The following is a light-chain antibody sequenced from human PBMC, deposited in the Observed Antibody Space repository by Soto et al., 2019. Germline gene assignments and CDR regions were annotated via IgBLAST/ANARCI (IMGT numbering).Light chain of an antibody. V-gene: IGKV3-15*01. CDR1: QSVSSN. Sequence: EIVMTQSPATLSVSPGERATLSCRASQSVSSNLAWYQQKPGQAPRLLIYGASTRATGIPARFSGSGSGTQFTLTISSLQSEDFAVYYCQQYNNWPPAWTFGQGTKVDNK. J-gene: IGKJ1*01. CDR2: GAS. CDR3: QQYNNWPPAWT.